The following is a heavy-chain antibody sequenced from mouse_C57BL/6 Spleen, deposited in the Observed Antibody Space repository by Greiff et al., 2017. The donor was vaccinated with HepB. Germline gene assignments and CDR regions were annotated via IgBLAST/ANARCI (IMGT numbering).Heavy chain of an antibody. CDR1: GYTFTSYW. Sequence: QVQLQQPGAELVKPGASVKMSCKASGYTFTSYWITWVKQRPGQGLEWIGDIYHGSGSTNYNEKFKSKATLTVDTSSSTAYMQLSTLTSEDSAVYYCARILQACFAYWGQGTLVTVSA. D-gene: IGHD1-1*01. CDR3: ARILQACFAY. V-gene: IGHV1-55*01. J-gene: IGHJ3*01. CDR2: IYHGSGST.